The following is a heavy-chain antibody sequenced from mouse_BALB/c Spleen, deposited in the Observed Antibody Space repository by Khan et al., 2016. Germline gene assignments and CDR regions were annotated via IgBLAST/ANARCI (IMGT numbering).Heavy chain of an antibody. CDR1: DYSITSGYK. V-gene: IGHV3-1*02. CDR2: IHYSGST. J-gene: IGHJ4*01. Sequence: EVQLQEPRPDLVKPSQSISLTCTVTDYSITSGYKWHWIRQFPGNKLEWLGNIHYSGSTNYNPSLDSRFSNTRDTSKNPFFLPLNSVTTEVTATYNSARSIDYWGQGPSGTVSS. CDR3: ARSIDY.